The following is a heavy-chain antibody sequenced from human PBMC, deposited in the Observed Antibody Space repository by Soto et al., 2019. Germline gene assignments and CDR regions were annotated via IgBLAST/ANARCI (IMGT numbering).Heavy chain of an antibody. D-gene: IGHD4-17*01. CDR2: IYYSGRT. CDR1: GGSIRDYF. J-gene: IGHJ4*02. Sequence: QVQLQESGPGLVKPSETLSLTCTVSGGSIRDYFWTWIRQPPGKGLEWIGYIYYSGRTNYNPSLKRRVSRSVDTSKNHFSLQLRSVTAADTAVYYCARVGGDDFGDSGGFDYWGQGTLVTVSS. CDR3: ARVGGDDFGDSGGFDY. V-gene: IGHV4-59*01.